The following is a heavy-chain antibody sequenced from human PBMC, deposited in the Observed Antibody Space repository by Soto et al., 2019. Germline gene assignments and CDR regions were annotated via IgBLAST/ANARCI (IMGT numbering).Heavy chain of an antibody. Sequence: PSETLSLTCTVSGGSISSSSYYWGGILQPPGKGLEWIGSIYYTGSTYYNPSLKSRVTISVDTSKNQFSLKLSSVTAADTAVYYCAPISYYYYYMDVWGKGTTVTVSS. CDR2: IYYTGST. CDR3: APISYYYYYMDV. CDR1: GGSISSSSYY. V-gene: IGHV4-39*01. J-gene: IGHJ6*03. D-gene: IGHD3-10*01.